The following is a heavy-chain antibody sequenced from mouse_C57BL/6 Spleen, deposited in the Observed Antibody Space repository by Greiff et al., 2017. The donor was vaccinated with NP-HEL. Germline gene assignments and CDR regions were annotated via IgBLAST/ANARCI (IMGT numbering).Heavy chain of an antibody. Sequence: QVQLKESGPELVKPGASVKISCKASGYAFSSSWMNWVKQRPGKGLEWIGRIYPGDGDTNYNGKFKGKATLTADKSSSTAYMQLSSLTSEDSAVYFCARGLGSPYYFDYWGQGTTLTVSS. V-gene: IGHV1-82*01. D-gene: IGHD6-2*01. J-gene: IGHJ2*01. CDR1: GYAFSSSW. CDR3: ARGLGSPYYFDY. CDR2: IYPGDGDT.